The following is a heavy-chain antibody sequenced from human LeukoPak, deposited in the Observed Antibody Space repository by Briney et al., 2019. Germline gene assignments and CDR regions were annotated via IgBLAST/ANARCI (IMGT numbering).Heavy chain of an antibody. CDR2: ISSGGSTI. D-gene: IGHD5-18*01. CDR1: GFFFSNYE. J-gene: IGHJ4*02. Sequence: GGSLRLSCAASGFFFSNYEMNWVRQAPGKGPEWVSYISSGGSTIYYADSVKGRFTISRDNSKNTLYLQMNSLRAEDTAVYYCARDSDVDTAMFFDYWGQGTLVTVSS. CDR3: ARDSDVDTAMFFDY. V-gene: IGHV3-48*03.